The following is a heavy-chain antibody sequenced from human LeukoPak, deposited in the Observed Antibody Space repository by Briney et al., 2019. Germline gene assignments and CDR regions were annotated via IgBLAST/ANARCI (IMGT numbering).Heavy chain of an antibody. J-gene: IGHJ4*02. Sequence: GGSLRLSCVASGFTFSSHSMNWARQAPGKGLEWVSIISGSGVSTYYADSVKGRFAISRDNSKNTLYVQMNSLRAEDTAIYYCARGSTVRGTILNYWGQGTLVTVSS. CDR2: ISGSGVST. D-gene: IGHD3-10*01. CDR1: GFTFSSHS. V-gene: IGHV3-23*01. CDR3: ARGSTVRGTILNY.